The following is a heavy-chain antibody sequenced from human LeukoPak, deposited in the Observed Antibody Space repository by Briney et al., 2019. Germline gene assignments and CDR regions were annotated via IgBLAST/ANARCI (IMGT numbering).Heavy chain of an antibody. V-gene: IGHV1-69*13. D-gene: IGHD4-17*01. J-gene: IGHJ1*01. Sequence: SVKVSCKASGGTFSSYAISWVRQAPGQGLEWMGGIIPIFGTANYAQKFQGRVTITADESTSTAYMELSNLRSEDTAVYYCARVGSYGDSSAEYFQHWGQGTLVTVSS. CDR3: ARVGSYGDSSAEYFQH. CDR1: GGTFSSYA. CDR2: IIPIFGTA.